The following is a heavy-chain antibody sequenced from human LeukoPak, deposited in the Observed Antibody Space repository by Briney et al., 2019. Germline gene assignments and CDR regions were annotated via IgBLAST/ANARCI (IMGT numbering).Heavy chain of an antibody. V-gene: IGHV4-4*09. CDR2: VYSSGNT. J-gene: IGHJ4*02. CDR1: DASINNSY. Sequence: SETLSLTCTVSDASINNSYWNWVRQPPGKGLEWIAYVYSSGNTKYNPSPKSRISLSVDTSKSQFSLKLYSVTAADTAVYYCANSYDGKIVPFDNWGQGTPVTVSS. CDR3: ANSYDGKIVPFDN. D-gene: IGHD5-12*01.